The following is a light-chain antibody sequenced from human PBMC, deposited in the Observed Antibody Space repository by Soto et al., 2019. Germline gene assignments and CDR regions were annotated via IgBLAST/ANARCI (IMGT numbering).Light chain of an antibody. V-gene: IGLV2-14*01. CDR3: SSYTGSSTYVV. CDR2: DVS. Sequence: QSALTQPASVSGSPGQSITISCTGTSSDVGGYNYVSWYQQHPGTAPKLMIYDVSNRPSGVSNRFSGSKSANTASLTISGLQAEDEADYYCSSYTGSSTYVVFGGGTKLTVI. CDR1: SSDVGGYNY. J-gene: IGLJ2*01.